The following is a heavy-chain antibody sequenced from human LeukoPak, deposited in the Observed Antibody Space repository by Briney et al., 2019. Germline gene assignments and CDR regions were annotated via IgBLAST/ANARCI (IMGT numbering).Heavy chain of an antibody. J-gene: IGHJ4*02. CDR2: IKTDGSRT. CDR1: GFTFSNYW. CDR3: ARAIGSSWGKVDY. V-gene: IGHV3-74*01. Sequence: GGSLRLSCVASGFTFSNYWMHWVRQAPGKGLVWVSRIKTDGSRTNYADSVKGRFTISRDNTKNTVYLEMNSLRSEDTAVYYCARAIGSSWGKVDYWGQGTLVTVSS. D-gene: IGHD6-13*01.